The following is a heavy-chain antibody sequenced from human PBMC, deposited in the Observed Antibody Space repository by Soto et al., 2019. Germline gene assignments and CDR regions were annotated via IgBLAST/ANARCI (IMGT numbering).Heavy chain of an antibody. Sequence: QVQLQESGPELVKPSQTLTLTCTVSGGSISSGGYYWSWIRQHPGKGLEWIGHMSDSGSTYYNPSLKSRLTISVDTSKSHFSLNLSAVSAANTAVYYCARTTFYGIFTAYYSLFDYWGQGTLVTVSS. CDR2: MSDSGST. CDR1: GGSISSGGYY. CDR3: ARTTFYGIFTAYYSLFDY. V-gene: IGHV4-31*03. J-gene: IGHJ4*02. D-gene: IGHD3-9*01.